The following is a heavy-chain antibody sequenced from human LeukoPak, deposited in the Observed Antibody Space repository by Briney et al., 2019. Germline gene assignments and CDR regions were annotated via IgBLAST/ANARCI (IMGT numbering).Heavy chain of an antibody. V-gene: IGHV3-7*03. CDR1: GFTFSSYW. D-gene: IGHD7-27*01. CDR3: ARPLGKGQDY. Sequence: GGSLRLSCATSGFTFSSYWMTWVRQAPGKGLEWVANIKQDGNEKYYVDSVKGRFTISRDNAKNSLYLQMNSLRAEDTAVYYCARPLGKGQDYWGQGTLVTVSS. CDR2: IKQDGNEK. J-gene: IGHJ4*02.